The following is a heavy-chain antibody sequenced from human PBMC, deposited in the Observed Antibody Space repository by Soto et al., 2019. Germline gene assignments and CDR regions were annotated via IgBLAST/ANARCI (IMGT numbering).Heavy chain of an antibody. Sequence: EVQLSESGGGLVQPGGSLRLSCAASGFTFSNYAMSWVRQAPGEGLEWVSAISGDGGVTYYADSVKGRFTIPRDNSKNTLYLQMSSLRAEDTAVYYCAKARTTVSSYYFDYWGQGTPVTVSS. D-gene: IGHD4-17*01. J-gene: IGHJ4*02. V-gene: IGHV3-23*01. CDR1: GFTFSNYA. CDR2: ISGDGGVT. CDR3: AKARTTVSSYYFDY.